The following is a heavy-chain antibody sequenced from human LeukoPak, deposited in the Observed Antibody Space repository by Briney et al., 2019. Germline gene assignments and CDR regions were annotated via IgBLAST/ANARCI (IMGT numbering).Heavy chain of an antibody. D-gene: IGHD6-13*01. CDR2: IYYSGST. J-gene: IGHJ3*02. CDR3: ARGLGGFSGIAAAAHDAFDI. CDR1: GGSISSYY. Sequence: PSETLSLTCTVSGGSISSYYWSWIRQPPGKGLEWIGYIYYSGSTNYNPSLKSRVTISVDTSKNQFSLKLSSVTAADTAVYYCARGLGGFSGIAAAAHDAFDIWGQGTMVTVSS. V-gene: IGHV4-59*01.